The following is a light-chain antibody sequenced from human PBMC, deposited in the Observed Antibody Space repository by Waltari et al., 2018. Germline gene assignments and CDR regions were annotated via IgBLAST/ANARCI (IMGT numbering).Light chain of an antibody. CDR3: QHGYGTPPYS. CDR1: ENVNNY. CDR2: KAS. Sequence: DFQMTQSPSSLSASVGDRVTITCRASENVNNYLNWYQQKPGKAPKLLIYKASTLQSGVPSRFSGSGSGTDYTFTISSLQSEDVATYYCQHGYGTPPYSFGQGTKVEIK. J-gene: IGKJ2*03. V-gene: IGKV1-39*01.